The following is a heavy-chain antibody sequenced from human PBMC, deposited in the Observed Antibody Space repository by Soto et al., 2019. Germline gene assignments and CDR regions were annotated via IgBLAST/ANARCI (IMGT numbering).Heavy chain of an antibody. J-gene: IGHJ1*01. D-gene: IGHD3-16*01. CDR3: GRDSELTYDYIWGSFAEYFQH. CDR1: GYTFTSYA. Sequence: ASVKVSCKASGYTFTSYAMHWVRQAPGQRLEWMGWINAGNGNTKYSQKFQGRVTITRDTSASTAYMELSSLRSEDTAVYYCGRDSELTYDYIWGSFAEYFQHWGQGTLVTVSS. V-gene: IGHV1-3*01. CDR2: INAGNGNT.